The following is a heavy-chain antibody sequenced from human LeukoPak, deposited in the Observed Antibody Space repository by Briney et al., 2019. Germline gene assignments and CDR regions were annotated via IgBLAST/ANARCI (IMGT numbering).Heavy chain of an antibody. V-gene: IGHV1-8*02. CDR2: MNPNSGNT. Sequence: ASVKVSCKASGYTFTSYGISWVRQAPGQGLEWMGWMNPNSGNTGYAQKFQGRVTMTRNTSISTAYMELSSLRSEDTAVYYCARGSSRISMVRGVIYDNWFDPWGQGTLVTVSS. CDR1: GYTFTSYG. J-gene: IGHJ5*02. D-gene: IGHD3-10*01. CDR3: ARGSSRISMVRGVIYDNWFDP.